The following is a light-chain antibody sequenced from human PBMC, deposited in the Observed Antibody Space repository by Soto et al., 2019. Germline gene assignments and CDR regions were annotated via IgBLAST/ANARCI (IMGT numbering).Light chain of an antibody. Sequence: EIVLTQSPSTLSLSPGERATLSCRASESISSYLAWYQQRPGQAPSLLIYDASTMATGIPARFSGSGSGTDFTLTIDNLEPEDFAVYYCQQRSNWPLTFGGGTKVEI. CDR3: QQRSNWPLT. J-gene: IGKJ4*01. V-gene: IGKV3-11*01. CDR1: ESISSY. CDR2: DAS.